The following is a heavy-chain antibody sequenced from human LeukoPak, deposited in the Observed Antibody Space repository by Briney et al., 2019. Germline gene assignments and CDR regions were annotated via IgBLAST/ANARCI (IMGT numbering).Heavy chain of an antibody. V-gene: IGHV3-21*01. J-gene: IGHJ6*02. Sequence: GGSLRLSCAASGFTFSSYWMNWARQAPGKGLEWVSSISSSSSYIYYADSVKGRFTISRDNAKNSLYLQMNSPRAEDTAVYYCARDRRSSWPQYYYYYGMDVWGQGTTVTVSS. CDR1: GFTFSSYW. CDR2: ISSSSSYI. D-gene: IGHD6-13*01. CDR3: ARDRRSSWPQYYYYYGMDV.